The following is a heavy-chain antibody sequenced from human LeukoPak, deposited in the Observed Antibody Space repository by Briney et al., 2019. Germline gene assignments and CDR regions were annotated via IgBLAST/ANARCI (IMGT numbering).Heavy chain of an antibody. CDR1: GFTFSDYY. D-gene: IGHD3-22*01. V-gene: IGHV3-11*01. CDR2: ISSSGSTI. J-gene: IGHJ4*02. Sequence: GGSLRLSCAASGFTFSDYYMSWIRQAPGKGLEWVSYISSSGSTIYYADSVKGRFTISRDNAKNSLYLLMNSLRAEDTAVYYCVGDYDSSGYAIDYWGQGTLVTVSS. CDR3: VGDYDSSGYAIDY.